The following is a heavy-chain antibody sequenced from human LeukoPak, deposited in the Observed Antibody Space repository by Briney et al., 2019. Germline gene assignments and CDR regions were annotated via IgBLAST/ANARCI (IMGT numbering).Heavy chain of an antibody. Sequence: GASVKVSCKASGYTFTCYYMHWVRQAPGQGLEWMGWINPNSGGTNYAQKFQGRVTMTRDTSTSTAYMELSRLRSDDTAVYYCARDLNYGWYFDYWGQGTLVTVSS. CDR1: GYTFTCYY. D-gene: IGHD4-17*01. V-gene: IGHV1-2*02. J-gene: IGHJ4*02. CDR3: ARDLNYGWYFDY. CDR2: INPNSGGT.